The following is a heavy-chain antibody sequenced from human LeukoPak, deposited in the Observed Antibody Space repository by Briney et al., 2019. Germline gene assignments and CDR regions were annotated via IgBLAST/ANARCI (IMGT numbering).Heavy chain of an antibody. D-gene: IGHD3-3*01. CDR3: ARARWGGSFGAFDI. Sequence: PGGSLRLSCAASGFTFSSYDMHWVRQATGKGLEWVSAIGTAGDTYYPGSVKGRFTISRENAKNSLYLQMNSLRAGDTAVYYCARARWGGSFGAFDIWGQGTMVTVSS. J-gene: IGHJ3*02. CDR1: GFTFSSYD. V-gene: IGHV3-13*04. CDR2: IGTAGDT.